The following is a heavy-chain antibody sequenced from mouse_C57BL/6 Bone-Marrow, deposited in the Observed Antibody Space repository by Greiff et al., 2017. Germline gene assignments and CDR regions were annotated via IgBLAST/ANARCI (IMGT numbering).Heavy chain of an antibody. J-gene: IGHJ1*03. CDR2: IYPRSGNT. CDR3: AREDYYGSSLGYFDV. Sequence: QVQLQQSGAELARPGASVKLSCKASGYTFTSYGISWVKQRTGQGLEWIGEIYPRSGNTYYNEKFKGKATLTADQSSSTAYMELRSLTSEDAAVYFCAREDYYGSSLGYFDVWGTGTTVTVSS. CDR1: GYTFTSYG. D-gene: IGHD1-1*01. V-gene: IGHV1-81*01.